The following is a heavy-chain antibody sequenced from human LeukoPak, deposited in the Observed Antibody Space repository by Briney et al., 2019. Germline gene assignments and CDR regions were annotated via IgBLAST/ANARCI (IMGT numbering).Heavy chain of an antibody. CDR2: INHGGST. Sequence: SETLSLTGAVDGGSFSGYYWGWIRQPPGKGREWSGEINHGGSTNYHPSLKSRVDISVDTSKNQFSLKLSSVTAADTAVYYCARGWDCWGQGTMVTVSS. CDR1: GGSFSGYY. CDR3: ARGWDC. J-gene: IGHJ4*02. V-gene: IGHV4-34*01.